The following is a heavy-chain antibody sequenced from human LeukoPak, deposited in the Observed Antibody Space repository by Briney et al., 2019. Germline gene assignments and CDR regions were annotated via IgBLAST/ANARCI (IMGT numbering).Heavy chain of an antibody. CDR3: ARKEGGQLVNTRRWFDP. D-gene: IGHD6-13*01. J-gene: IGHJ5*02. CDR1: GGSFSGYY. CDR2: INHSGST. Sequence: SETLSLTCAVYGGSFSGYYWSWIRQPPGKGLEWIGEINHSGSTNYNPSLKSRVTISVATSKKQFSLKVRSVTAADTAVYYCARKEGGQLVNTRRWFDPWGQGTLVTVSS. V-gene: IGHV4-34*01.